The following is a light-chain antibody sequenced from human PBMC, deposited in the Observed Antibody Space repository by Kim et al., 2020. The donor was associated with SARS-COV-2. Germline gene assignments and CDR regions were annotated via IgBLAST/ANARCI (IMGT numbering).Light chain of an antibody. V-gene: IGLV4-69*01. CDR1: SGDSSYA. Sequence: ASVKLTCTISSGDSSYAIAWHQQQPEKGPRYLMKLNSDGSHSKGDGIPDRFSGSSSGAERYLTISSLQSEGEADYYCQTWGTGIWVFGGGTQLTVL. CDR2: LNSDGSH. CDR3: QTWGTGIWV. J-gene: IGLJ3*02.